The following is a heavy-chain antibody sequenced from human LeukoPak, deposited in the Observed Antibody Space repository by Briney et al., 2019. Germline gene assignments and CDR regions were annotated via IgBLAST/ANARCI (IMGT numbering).Heavy chain of an antibody. CDR2: ISSSSSTI. D-gene: IGHD3-10*01. V-gene: IGHV3-48*01. CDR1: GFTFSSYS. Sequence: GGSLRLSCAASGFTFSSYSMNWVRQAPGKGLEWVSYISSSSSTIYYADSVKGRFPISRDNSKNTLYLQMNSLRPEDTAVYYCAREKGYYGSGSSYNFYYYYMDFWGKGTTVTVSS. CDR3: AREKGYYGSGSSYNFYYYYMDF. J-gene: IGHJ6*03.